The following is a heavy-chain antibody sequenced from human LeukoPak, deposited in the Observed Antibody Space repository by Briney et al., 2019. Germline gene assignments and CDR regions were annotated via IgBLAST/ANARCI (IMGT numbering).Heavy chain of an antibody. CDR3: AKGQFRMGAPKYYFDY. V-gene: IGHV3-23*01. J-gene: IGHJ4*02. Sequence: GGSLRLSCAASGFTFSSYAMSWVRQAPGKGLEWVSAISGSGGSTYYADSVKGRFTISRDNSKNTLYLQTNSLRAEDTAVYYCAKGQFRMGAPKYYFDYWGQGTLVTVSS. CDR2: ISGSGGST. CDR1: GFTFSSYA. D-gene: IGHD1-26*01.